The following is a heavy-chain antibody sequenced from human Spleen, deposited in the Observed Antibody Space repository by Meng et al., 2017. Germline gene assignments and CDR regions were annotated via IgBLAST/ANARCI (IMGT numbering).Heavy chain of an antibody. D-gene: IGHD5-18*01. Sequence: QVQLQESHQGLMKPSGTLSLTCAVSGASITSSHWFNWVRQAPGKGLEIIGKISHSGSTNHNPSRKSRISESLDKSKNQFSLRLTSVTAAGTAVYYCARTADRGYSYGCWGQGTLVTVSS. J-gene: IGHJ4*02. CDR2: ISHSGST. CDR3: ARTADRGYSYGC. V-gene: IGHV4-4*02. CDR1: GASITSSHW.